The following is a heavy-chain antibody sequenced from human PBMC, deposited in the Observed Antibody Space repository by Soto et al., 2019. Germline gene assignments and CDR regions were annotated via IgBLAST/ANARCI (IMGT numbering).Heavy chain of an antibody. V-gene: IGHV1-18*01. CDR2: ISAYNDHT. CDR3: ARGVAAAGDYFDY. D-gene: IGHD6-13*01. CDR1: GYTLTTYG. J-gene: IGHJ4*02. Sequence: ASVKVSCKAAGYTLTTYGVSWVRQAPGQGLEWVGWISAYNDHTNYAQKFQGRVTMTTDTSTSTAYMELRSLRSDDTAVYYCARGVAAAGDYFDYWGQGTLVTVSS.